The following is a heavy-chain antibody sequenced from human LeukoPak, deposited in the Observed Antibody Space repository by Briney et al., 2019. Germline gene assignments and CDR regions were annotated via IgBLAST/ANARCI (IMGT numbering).Heavy chain of an antibody. CDR2: IYYSGTT. D-gene: IGHD4-17*01. CDR3: ARDNDDGDYVGWFDP. CDR1: GASITSGFYY. V-gene: IGHV4-30-4*02. Sequence: SETLSLTCTVSGASITSGFYYWSWLRQSPGKGLEWIGYIYYSGTTFYSPSLKSRLTISLDTSKNHLSLKLTSVTAADTAIYYCARDNDDGDYVGWFDPWGQGTLVTVSS. J-gene: IGHJ5*02.